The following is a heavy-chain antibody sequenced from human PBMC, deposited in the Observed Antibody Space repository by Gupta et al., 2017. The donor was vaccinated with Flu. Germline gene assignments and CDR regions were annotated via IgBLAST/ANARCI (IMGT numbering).Heavy chain of an antibody. V-gene: IGHV3-15*01. J-gene: IGHJ3*02. CDR3: TTDFRYCSGGTCYSKAFDI. D-gene: IGHD2-15*01. Sequence: EVQLVESGGGLVKPGGSLRLSCAASGFTFSDAWLSWVRQAPGKGLDWVGRIKRETDGGTTDYAAPVKGRFTISRDDSKNMLYLQMNSLKTEDTAEYYSTTDFRYCSGGTCYSKAFDIWGQGTMVTVSS. CDR2: IKRETDGGTT. CDR1: GFTFSDAW.